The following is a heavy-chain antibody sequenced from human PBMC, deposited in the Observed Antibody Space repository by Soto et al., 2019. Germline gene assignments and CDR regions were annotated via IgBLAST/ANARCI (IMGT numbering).Heavy chain of an antibody. J-gene: IGHJ4*02. D-gene: IGHD1-26*01. CDR2: IKSDGSST. V-gene: IGHV3-74*01. CDR1: GFTFRSSG. CDR3: ARDSWELPPSFDY. Sequence: PGGSPRLACAASGFTFRSSGVHFFRKAPGKGLVWVSRIKSDGSSTSYADSVKGRFTISRDNAKNTLYLQMNSLRAEDTAVYYCARDSWELPPSFDYWGQGTLVTVS.